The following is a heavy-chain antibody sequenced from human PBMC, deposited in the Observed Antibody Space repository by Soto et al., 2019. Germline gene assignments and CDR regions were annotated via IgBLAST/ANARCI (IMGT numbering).Heavy chain of an antibody. D-gene: IGHD6-25*01. CDR3: ARDTSSSGCMDV. CDR2: IWYDGSNK. J-gene: IGHJ6*02. Sequence: QVQLVESGAGVVQPGRSLRLSCAASGFTFSSYGMHWVRQAPGKGLEWVAVIWYDGSNKYYADSVKGRFTISRDNSKNTLYLQMNSLRAEDTAVYYCARDTSSSGCMDVWGQGTTVTVSS. CDR1: GFTFSSYG. V-gene: IGHV3-33*01.